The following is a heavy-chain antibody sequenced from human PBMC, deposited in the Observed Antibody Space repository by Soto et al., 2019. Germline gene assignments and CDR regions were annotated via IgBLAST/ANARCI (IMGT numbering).Heavy chain of an antibody. J-gene: IGHJ4*02. D-gene: IGHD2-15*01. CDR2: IKDDGSDI. Sequence: GGSLRLSCAGSGFTFGRHWMTWVRQAPGKGLEWVANIKDDGSDIYYVDSVKGRFTISRDNARNTAYLQMNSLRAEDTAVYHCARATPVVGYDYWGLGTLVTVSS. CDR3: ARATPVVGYDY. V-gene: IGHV3-7*01. CDR1: GFTFGRHW.